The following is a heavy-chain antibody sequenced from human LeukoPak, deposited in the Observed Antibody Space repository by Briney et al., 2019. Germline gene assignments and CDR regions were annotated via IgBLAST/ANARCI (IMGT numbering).Heavy chain of an antibody. CDR3: ASSSRGYDY. D-gene: IGHD2-15*01. Sequence: SETLSLTCTVSGGSISSYYWSRIRQPPGKGLEWIGYIYYSGSTNYNPSLKSRVTISVDTSKNQFSLKLSSVTAADTAVYYCASSSRGYDYWGQGTLVTVSS. J-gene: IGHJ4*02. V-gene: IGHV4-59*01. CDR1: GGSISSYY. CDR2: IYYSGST.